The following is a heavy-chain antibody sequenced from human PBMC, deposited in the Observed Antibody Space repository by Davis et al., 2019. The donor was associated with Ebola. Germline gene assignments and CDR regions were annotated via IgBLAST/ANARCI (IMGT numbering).Heavy chain of an antibody. CDR1: GYTFTNYW. V-gene: IGHV5-51*01. J-gene: IGHJ5*02. Sequence: KVSCKASGYTFTNYWIGWVRQMHGKGLEWMGLIYPADSDTRYSPPFHGQVTMSVDKSITTAYLQWTSLKASDSGMYYCARRSSAYGPFDPWGQGTLVTVSS. D-gene: IGHD4-17*01. CDR2: IYPADSDT. CDR3: ARRSSAYGPFDP.